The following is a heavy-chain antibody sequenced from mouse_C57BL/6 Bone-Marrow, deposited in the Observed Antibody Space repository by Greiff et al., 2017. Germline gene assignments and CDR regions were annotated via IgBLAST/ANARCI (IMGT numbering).Heavy chain of an antibody. J-gene: IGHJ3*01. CDR1: GYTFTSYG. Sequence: QVQLQQSGAELARPGASVKLSCKASGYTFTSYGISWVKQRTGQGLEWIGEIYPRSGNTYYNEKFKGKATLTADKSSSTAYMELRSLTSEDSAVCFCARRTYHRGFAYWGQGTLVTVSA. CDR3: ARRTYHRGFAY. CDR2: IYPRSGNT. V-gene: IGHV1-81*01. D-gene: IGHD2-12*01.